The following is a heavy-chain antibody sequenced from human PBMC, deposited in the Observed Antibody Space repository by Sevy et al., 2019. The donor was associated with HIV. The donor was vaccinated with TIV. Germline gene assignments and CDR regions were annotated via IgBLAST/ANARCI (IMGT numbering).Heavy chain of an antibody. CDR3: AREAKRYCSGGDCSRRNYYFYMDI. CDR1: GFTVGSTY. D-gene: IGHD2-15*01. CDR2: IYSGGNT. V-gene: IGHV3-66*02. J-gene: IGHJ6*03. Sequence: GGSLRLSCAASGFTVGSTYMSWVRQAPGKGLEWVSIIYSGGNTYYAAAVKVRFIISRDDSRNTLYLQMNSLTGEDTDVYFCAREAKRYCSGGDCSRRNYYFYMDIWGKGTTVTVSS.